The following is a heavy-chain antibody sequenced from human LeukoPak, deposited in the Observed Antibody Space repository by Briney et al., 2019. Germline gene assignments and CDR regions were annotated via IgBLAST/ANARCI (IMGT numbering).Heavy chain of an antibody. CDR1: GFTFSSYA. CDR3: AKDYAGYTYYYGSGSYYNGSPNFDY. D-gene: IGHD3-10*01. CDR2: ISGSGGST. V-gene: IGHV3-23*01. Sequence: GGSLRLSCAASGFTFSSYAMSWVRQAPGKGLEWVSAISGSGGSTYYADSVKGRFTISRDNSKNTLYLQMNSLRAEDTAVYYCAKDYAGYTYYYGSGSYYNGSPNFDYWGQGTLVTVSP. J-gene: IGHJ4*02.